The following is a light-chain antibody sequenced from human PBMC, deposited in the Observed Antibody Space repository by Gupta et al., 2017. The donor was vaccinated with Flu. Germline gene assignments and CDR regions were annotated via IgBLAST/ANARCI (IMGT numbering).Light chain of an antibody. CDR2: KAS. V-gene: IGKV1-5*03. CDR1: QSISSW. J-gene: IGKJ1*01. Sequence: GERVTLTCRASQSISSWLAWYQQKPGKAPKLLIYKASTLASGVPSRFSGSGSGTEFTLTISSLQPDDFATYYCQQYNTYPRTFGQGTKVEIK. CDR3: QQYNTYPRT.